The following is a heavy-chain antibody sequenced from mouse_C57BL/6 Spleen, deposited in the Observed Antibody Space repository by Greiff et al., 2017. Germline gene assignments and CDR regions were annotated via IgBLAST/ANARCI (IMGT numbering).Heavy chain of an antibody. CDR2: IYPGSGST. V-gene: IGHV1-55*01. CDR3: ARSTYYGNYGDY. CDR1: GYTFTSYW. Sequence: VQLQPPGAELVKPGASVKMSCKASGYTFTSYWITWVKQRPGQGLEWIGDIYPGSGSTNYNEKFKSKATLTVDTSSSTAYMQLSSLTSEDSAVYYCARSTYYGNYGDYWGQGTTLTVSS. J-gene: IGHJ2*01. D-gene: IGHD2-10*01.